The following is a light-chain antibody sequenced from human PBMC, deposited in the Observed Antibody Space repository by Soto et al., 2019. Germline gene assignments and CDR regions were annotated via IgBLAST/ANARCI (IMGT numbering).Light chain of an antibody. V-gene: IGKV3-20*01. J-gene: IGKJ1*01. Sequence: EIVLTQSPGTLSLSPGERATLSCRASQSVSSSYLAWYQQKPGQAPRLLIYGASSRAPGIPDRFSGSGSGTDFTLTISRLEPEDFAVYYCQPYGTSPPTFGQGTKVEIK. CDR2: GAS. CDR1: QSVSSSY. CDR3: QPYGTSPPT.